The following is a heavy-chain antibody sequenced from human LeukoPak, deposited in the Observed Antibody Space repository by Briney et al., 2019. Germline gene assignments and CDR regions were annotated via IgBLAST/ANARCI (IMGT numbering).Heavy chain of an antibody. D-gene: IGHD1-7*01. CDR3: ARGGWNYAFDAFDI. J-gene: IGHJ3*02. CDR1: GGSISSYY. CDR2: IYYSGST. V-gene: IGHV4-59*01. Sequence: SETLSLTCTVSGGSISSYYWSWIRQPPGKGLEWIGYIYYSGSTNYNPPLKSRVTISVDTSKNQFSLKLSSVTAADTAVYYCARGGWNYAFDAFDIWGQGTMVTVSS.